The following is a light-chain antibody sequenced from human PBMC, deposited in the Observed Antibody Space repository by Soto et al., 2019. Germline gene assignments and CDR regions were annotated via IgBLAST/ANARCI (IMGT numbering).Light chain of an antibody. CDR2: GAS. Sequence: EILMTQSQATLSFSPGERATLSCRASQRISSNVAWYQQKPGQAPRLLIYGASTRATGVPARFSGDGSGTEFTLTISSLQSEDFAVYYCQHYGNSPYTFGQGTKLEI. J-gene: IGKJ2*01. CDR3: QHYGNSPYT. CDR1: QRISSN. V-gene: IGKV3-15*01.